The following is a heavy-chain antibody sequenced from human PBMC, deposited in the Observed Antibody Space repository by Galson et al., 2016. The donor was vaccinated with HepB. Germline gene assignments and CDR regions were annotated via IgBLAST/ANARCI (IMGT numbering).Heavy chain of an antibody. D-gene: IGHD5-24*01. Sequence: SLRLSCAASGFSFATYAMTWVRQAPGKRLEWVSTVNTSGDGTSYADSVKGRFTIFRDNSKNTLYLQMNSLRAEDTAVYSCAKKLPGYTPFDSWGQGTLVTVSS. V-gene: IGHV3-23*01. CDR1: GFSFATYA. CDR3: AKKLPGYTPFDS. CDR2: VNTSGDGT. J-gene: IGHJ4*02.